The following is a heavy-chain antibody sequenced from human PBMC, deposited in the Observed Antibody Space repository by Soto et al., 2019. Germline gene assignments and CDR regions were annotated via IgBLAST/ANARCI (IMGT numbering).Heavy chain of an antibody. CDR1: GRSISSGGYS. D-gene: IGHD4-17*01. CDR2: IYHSGST. J-gene: IGHJ4*02. CDR3: ARPQTTVTSYDY. Sequence: SETLSLTCAVSGRSISSGGYSWSWLRQPPGKGLEWIGYIYHSGSTYYNPSLKSRVTISVDRSKNQFSLKLSSVTAADTAVYYCARPQTTVTSYDYWGQGTLVTVST. V-gene: IGHV4-30-2*01.